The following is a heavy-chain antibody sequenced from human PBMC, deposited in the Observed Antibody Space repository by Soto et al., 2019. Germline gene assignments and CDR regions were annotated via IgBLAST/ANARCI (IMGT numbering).Heavy chain of an antibody. D-gene: IGHD3-3*01. Sequence: PGGSLRLSCAASVFSFSDYYMTWIRQAPGKGLEWVSYISNTGNIKHYADSVKGRFTISRDNAKNSLHLAMNSLRAEDTAVYYCARNTYYDFWTGYPNWFDPWGQGTLVTVSS. CDR3: ARNTYYDFWTGYPNWFDP. CDR1: VFSFSDYY. CDR2: ISNTGNIK. V-gene: IGHV3-11*01. J-gene: IGHJ5*02.